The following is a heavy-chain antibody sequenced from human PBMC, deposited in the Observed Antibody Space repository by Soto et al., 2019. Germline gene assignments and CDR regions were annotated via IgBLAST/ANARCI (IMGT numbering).Heavy chain of an antibody. J-gene: IGHJ4*02. V-gene: IGHV3-74*01. CDR3: VRTSLVVAAATREDY. D-gene: IGHD2-15*01. CDR2: INSDGSST. CDR1: GFTFSSYW. Sequence: EVQLVESGGGLVQPGGSLRLSCAASGFTFSSYWMHWVRQAPGKGLVWVSRINSDGSSTSYADSVKGRFTIARDNAKNTLYLQMNHLKAEDTAVNDCVRTSLVVAAATREDYWGQGALGTVSS.